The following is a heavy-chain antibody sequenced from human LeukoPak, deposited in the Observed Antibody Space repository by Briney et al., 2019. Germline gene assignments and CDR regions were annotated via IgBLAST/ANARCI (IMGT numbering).Heavy chain of an antibody. CDR3: ARGIYCSSTSCYGGYWFDP. V-gene: IGHV4-59*01. CDR1: GGSISSYC. CDR2: IYYSGST. D-gene: IGHD2-2*01. Sequence: PSETLSLTCTVSGGSISSYCWSWIRQPPGKGLEWIGYIYYSGSTNYNPSLKSRVTISVDTSKNQFSLKLSSVTAADTAVYYCARGIYCSSTSCYGGYWFDPWGQGTLVTVSS. J-gene: IGHJ5*02.